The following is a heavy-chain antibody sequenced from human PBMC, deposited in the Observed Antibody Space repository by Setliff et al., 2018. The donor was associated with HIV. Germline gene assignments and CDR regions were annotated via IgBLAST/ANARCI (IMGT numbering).Heavy chain of an antibody. CDR3: ARHFGISYRSPFDP. CDR1: GYTFTSNW. Sequence: PGESLKISCKASGYTFTSNWIGWVRQVPGKGLEWMGIIQPGDSDTRYSPSFQGQVTISVDKSTSTAYLQWSSLKASDSAIYYCARHFGISYRSPFDPWGQGTLVTVSS. J-gene: IGHJ5*02. CDR2: IQPGDSDT. D-gene: IGHD3-3*01. V-gene: IGHV5-51*01.